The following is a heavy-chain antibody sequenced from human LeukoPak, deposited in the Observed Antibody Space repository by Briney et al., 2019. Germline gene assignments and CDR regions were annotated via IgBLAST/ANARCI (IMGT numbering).Heavy chain of an antibody. Sequence: SETLSPTRTVSVDSTTSYYWTWIRQPPGKGRECMGYIYYSGSATYNPPLKSRVNISVDTSKDQFSLRLSSVTAADTAVYYCARKQGDYWGQGTLVTVSS. CDR3: ARKQGDY. CDR2: IYYSGSA. D-gene: IGHD1/OR15-1a*01. CDR1: VDSTTSYY. V-gene: IGHV4-59*01. J-gene: IGHJ4*02.